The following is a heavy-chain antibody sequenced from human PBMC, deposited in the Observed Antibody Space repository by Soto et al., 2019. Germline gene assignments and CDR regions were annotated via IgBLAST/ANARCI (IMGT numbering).Heavy chain of an antibody. CDR3: AKEREVDTPLVW. D-gene: IGHD5-18*01. Sequence: QVHLVESGGGVVQPGRSLRLSCGASGFIFSRYGIQWVRQAPGKGLACVAAILHDGRNKYYADSVKGRFSISRGNPNDSVYLQRNSLRPEDAAVYYCAKEREVDTPLVWWGQGTQVTVSS. CDR1: GFIFSRYG. J-gene: IGHJ4*02. V-gene: IGHV3-30*18. CDR2: ILHDGRNK.